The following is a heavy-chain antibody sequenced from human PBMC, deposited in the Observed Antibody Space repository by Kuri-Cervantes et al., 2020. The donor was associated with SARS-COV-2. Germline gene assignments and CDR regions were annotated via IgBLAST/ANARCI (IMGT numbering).Heavy chain of an antibody. CDR2: LNVNRDKT. Sequence: SVKVSCKASGYTFTSFDINWVRQAPGQGLEWMGWLNVNRDKTGYAQKFQGRVTFTRDTSTSTAYMELTRLASEDTAVYYCARGSGPSSGYVTGGDIWGQGTLVTVSS. J-gene: IGHJ4*02. CDR3: ARGSGPSSGYVTGGDI. D-gene: IGHD5-12*01. V-gene: IGHV1-8*03. CDR1: GYTFTSFD.